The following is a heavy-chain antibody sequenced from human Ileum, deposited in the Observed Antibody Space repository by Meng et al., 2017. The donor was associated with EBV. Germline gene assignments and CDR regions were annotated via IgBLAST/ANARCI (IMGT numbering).Heavy chain of an antibody. CDR2: ISANNGDR. CDR3: ARKPTSAALDY. D-gene: IGHD6-13*01. J-gene: IGHJ4*02. CDR1: GFTFTNYG. V-gene: IGHV1-18*01. Sequence: QVQLLQSGDWVQPPGASVKVSCKASGFTFTNYGFTWVRQAPGQGLEWMGWISANNGDRHYAQKFQDRVTLTTDGYTPTVYMELRSLRSDDTAVYFCARKPTSAALDYWGQGTLVTVSS.